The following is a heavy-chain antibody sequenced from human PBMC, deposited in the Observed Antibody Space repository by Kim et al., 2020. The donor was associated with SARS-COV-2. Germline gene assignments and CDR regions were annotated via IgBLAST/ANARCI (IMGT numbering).Heavy chain of an antibody. D-gene: IGHD1-26*01. J-gene: IGHJ4*02. CDR1: GYTFTTYW. CDR3: ARHRSYRAAWSPFDF. CDR2: ISPDDSDV. Sequence: GESLKISCQTSGYTFTTYWIGWVRQLPGKGPEWMGIISPDDSDVRYSPPFQGQVTISVKKSTNTACLQWSSLKASDSGTYYCARHRSYRAAWSPFDFWGQGTEITVS. V-gene: IGHV5-51*01.